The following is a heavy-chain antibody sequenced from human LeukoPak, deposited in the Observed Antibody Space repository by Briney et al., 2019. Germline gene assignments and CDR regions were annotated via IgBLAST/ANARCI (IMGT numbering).Heavy chain of an antibody. CDR1: GGTFSSYA. J-gene: IGHJ4*02. V-gene: IGHV1-69*01. D-gene: IGHD5-12*01. CDR3: ARDGYGGYQGGPGFDY. Sequence: SVKVSCKASGGTFSSYAISWVRQAPGQGLEWMGGIIPIFGTANYAQKFQGRVTITADESTSTAYMELSSLRSEDTAVYYCARDGYGGYQGGPGFDYWGQGTLVTVSS. CDR2: IIPIFGTA.